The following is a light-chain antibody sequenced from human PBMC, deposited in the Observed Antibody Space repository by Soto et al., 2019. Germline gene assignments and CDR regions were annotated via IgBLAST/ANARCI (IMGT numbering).Light chain of an antibody. Sequence: QSVLTQPPSVSAAPGHTVTISCSGSSSNIGNNYVSWYQQLPETAPKLLIYENNKRPSGIPDRFSGSKSGTSATLGITGLQTGDEADYYCGTWDISLSLGVFGGGTKLTVL. CDR3: GTWDISLSLGV. CDR2: ENN. V-gene: IGLV1-51*02. CDR1: SSNIGNNY. J-gene: IGLJ3*02.